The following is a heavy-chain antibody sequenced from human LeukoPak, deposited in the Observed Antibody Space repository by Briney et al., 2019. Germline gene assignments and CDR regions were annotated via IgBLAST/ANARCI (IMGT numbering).Heavy chain of an antibody. CDR3: ARGILRGHCFDY. J-gene: IGHJ4*02. V-gene: IGHV4-30-4*01. CDR2: IYYSGST. CDR1: GGSISRGDYY. D-gene: IGHD3-10*01. Sequence: SQTLSLTCTVSGGSISRGDYYWSWIRQPPGKGLEWIGYIYYSGSTDYNPSLKSRVTISVDTSKNQFSLKLSSVTAADTAVYYCARGILRGHCFDYWGQGTLVTVSS.